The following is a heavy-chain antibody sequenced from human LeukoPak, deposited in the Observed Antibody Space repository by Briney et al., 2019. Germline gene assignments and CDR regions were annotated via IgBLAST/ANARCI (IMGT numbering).Heavy chain of an antibody. V-gene: IGHV3-23*01. CDR2: ITDGGGRT. CDR3: AKGSIATSFLCDY. D-gene: IGHD6-13*01. J-gene: IGHJ4*02. Sequence: QSGGSLRLSCAGSGFTFNDAWMNWVRQAPGKGLEWVSSITDGGGRTYYADSVKGRFTISRDNSKNTLYLQMNSLRAEDTAVYYCAKGSIATSFLCDYWGQGTLVTVSS. CDR1: GFTFNDAW.